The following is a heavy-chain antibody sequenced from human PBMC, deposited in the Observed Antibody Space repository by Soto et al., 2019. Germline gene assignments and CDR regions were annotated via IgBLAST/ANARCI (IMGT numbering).Heavy chain of an antibody. CDR2: IYYSGST. CDR3: ARGRFDDDYYGSSVFDY. Sequence: LSLTCTVSGGPISSGDYYWSWIRQPPGKGLEWIGYIYYSGSTYYNPSLKSRVTISVDTSKNQFSLKLSSVTAADTAVYYCARGRFDDDYYGSSVFDYWGQGTLVTVSS. V-gene: IGHV4-30-4*01. D-gene: IGHD3-22*01. CDR1: GGPISSGDYY. J-gene: IGHJ4*02.